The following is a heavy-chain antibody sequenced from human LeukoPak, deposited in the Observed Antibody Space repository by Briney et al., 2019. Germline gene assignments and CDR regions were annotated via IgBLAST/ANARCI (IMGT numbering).Heavy chain of an antibody. CDR1: GFTFRNYW. Sequence: GGSLRLSCVGPGFTFRNYWMTWVRQAPGKGLEWVANIKQDGSEKYYGDSVKGRFTISRDNAKNSLYLQMNSLRVEDTAVYYCPRSPLYGMDVWGQGTTVTVAS. CDR2: IKQDGSEK. V-gene: IGHV3-7*01. CDR3: PRSPLYGMDV. J-gene: IGHJ6*02.